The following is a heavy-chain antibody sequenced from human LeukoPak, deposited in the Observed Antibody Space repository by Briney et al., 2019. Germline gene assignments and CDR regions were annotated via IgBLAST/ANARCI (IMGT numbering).Heavy chain of an antibody. V-gene: IGHV3-33*01. Sequence: PGGSPRLSCAASGFTFSNYGMHWVRQAPGKGLEWGAVIWSDGSNKYYADSVRGRFTISRDNSKNTLYLQMNSLRAEDTAVYYCARVTMVAAASYNWFVPWGQGTLVTVSS. J-gene: IGHJ5*02. CDR2: IWSDGSNK. CDR3: ARVTMVAAASYNWFVP. CDR1: GFTFSNYG. D-gene: IGHD2-15*01.